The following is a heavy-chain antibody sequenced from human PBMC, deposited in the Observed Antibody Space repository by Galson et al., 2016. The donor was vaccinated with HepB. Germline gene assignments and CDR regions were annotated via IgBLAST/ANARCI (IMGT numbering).Heavy chain of an antibody. V-gene: IGHV3-48*03. CDR2: ISSSGSTI. Sequence: SLRLSCAASGFTFSSYEMNWVRQAPGKGLEWVSYISSSGSTIYYTDSVKSRFTISRDNAKNSLYLQMSSRRAEATAVYYCASAAAGTCWGHGTLVTASS. D-gene: IGHD6-13*01. J-gene: IGHJ4*01. CDR1: GFTFSSYE. CDR3: ASAAAGTC.